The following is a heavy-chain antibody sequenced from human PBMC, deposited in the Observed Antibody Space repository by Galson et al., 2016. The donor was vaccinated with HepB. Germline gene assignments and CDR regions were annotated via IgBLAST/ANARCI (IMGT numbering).Heavy chain of an antibody. CDR3: ARDYYDSSGYPDV. CDR1: GVAFTSYA. D-gene: IGHD3-22*01. V-gene: IGHV3-23*01. J-gene: IGHJ6*02. Sequence: SLRLSCAASGVAFTSYAMTWVRQVPGKGLEWVSSITGSGGDTYYVDSVKGRFSISRDNSKNTLYLQMNSLRAEDTALYYCARDYYDSSGYPDVWGQGTTDIVSS. CDR2: ITGSGGDT.